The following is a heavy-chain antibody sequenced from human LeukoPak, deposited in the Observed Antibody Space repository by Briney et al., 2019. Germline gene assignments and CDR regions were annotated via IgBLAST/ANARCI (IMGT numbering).Heavy chain of an antibody. J-gene: IGHJ4*02. CDR2: IYYTGST. V-gene: IGHV4-39*01. Sequence: SETLSLTCSVSGASISGGTYYWGWIRQPPGKGLEWIGSIYYTGSTYDNPSLKSRVTISVDTSKNQFSLKLSSVTAAEQAVYYCARRGGRGRAFDYWGQGTLVTVSS. D-gene: IGHD1-26*01. CDR1: GASISGGTYY. CDR3: ARRGGRGRAFDY.